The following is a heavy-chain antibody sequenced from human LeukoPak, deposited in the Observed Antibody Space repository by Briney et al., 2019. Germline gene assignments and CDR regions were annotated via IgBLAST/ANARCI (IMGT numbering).Heavy chain of an antibody. V-gene: IGHV4-34*01. J-gene: IGHJ4*02. CDR3: ARLTGTERKFDY. CDR2: INHSGST. Sequence: SETLSLTCAVYGGSFSGYYWSWIRQPPGKGLEWIGEINHSGSTNYNPSLKSRVTISVDTSKNQFSLKLSSVTAADTAVYYCARLTGTERKFDYWGQGTLVTVSS. CDR1: GGSFSGYY. D-gene: IGHD1-20*01.